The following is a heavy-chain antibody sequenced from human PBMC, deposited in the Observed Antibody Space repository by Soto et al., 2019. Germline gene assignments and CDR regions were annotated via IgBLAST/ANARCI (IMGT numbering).Heavy chain of an antibody. CDR2: ISAYNGNT. V-gene: IGHV1-18*04. J-gene: IGHJ4*02. CDR3: ARDALLKREYSYGCYY. CDR1: GYTFTSYG. D-gene: IGHD5-18*01. Sequence: ASVKVSCKASGYTFTSYGISWVRQAPGQGLEWMGWISAYNGNTNYAQKLQGRVTMTTDTSTSTAYMELRSLRSDDTAVYYCARDALLKREYSYGCYYWGQGTLVTVSS.